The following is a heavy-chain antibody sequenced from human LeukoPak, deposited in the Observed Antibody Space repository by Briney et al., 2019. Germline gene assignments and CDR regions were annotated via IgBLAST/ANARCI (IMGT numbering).Heavy chain of an antibody. J-gene: IGHJ4*02. CDR3: AKDLYDILTGYYLGGFDY. V-gene: IGHV3-23*01. Sequence: GGSLRLSCAASGFTFSSYAMSWVRQAPGKGLEWVSAISGSGGSTYYADSVKGRFTISRDNSKNTLYLQMNSLRAEDTAVYYCAKDLYDILTGYYLGGFDYWGQGTLVTVSS. CDR1: GFTFSSYA. CDR2: ISGSGGST. D-gene: IGHD3-9*01.